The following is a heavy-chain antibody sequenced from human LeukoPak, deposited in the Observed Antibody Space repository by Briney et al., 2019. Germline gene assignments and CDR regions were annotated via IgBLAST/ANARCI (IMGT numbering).Heavy chain of an antibody. CDR2: INQAGSVQ. Sequence: QPGGSLRLSRAASGFSFSAYYMNWVRQAPGKGPEWLANINQAGSVQNYVDSVRGRFTISRDNAKNSLFLQMNSLRAEDTAVYYCARAVRGGADTYWGQGTLVAVSS. V-gene: IGHV3-7*04. CDR1: GFSFSAYY. D-gene: IGHD3-10*02. J-gene: IGHJ4*02. CDR3: ARAVRGGADTY.